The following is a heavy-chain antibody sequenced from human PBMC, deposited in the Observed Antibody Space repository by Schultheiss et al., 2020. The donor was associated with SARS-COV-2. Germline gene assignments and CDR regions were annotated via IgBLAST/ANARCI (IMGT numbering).Heavy chain of an antibody. CDR3: AREEEYSSSWYDGDDAFDI. Sequence: GGSLRLSCAASGFTFSSYAMSWVRQAPGKGLEWVSAISGSGGSTYYADSVKGRFTISRDNSKNTLYLQMNSLRAEDTAVYYCAREEEYSSSWYDGDDAFDIWGQGTMVTVSS. CDR2: ISGSGGST. J-gene: IGHJ3*02. CDR1: GFTFSSYA. D-gene: IGHD6-13*01. V-gene: IGHV3-23*01.